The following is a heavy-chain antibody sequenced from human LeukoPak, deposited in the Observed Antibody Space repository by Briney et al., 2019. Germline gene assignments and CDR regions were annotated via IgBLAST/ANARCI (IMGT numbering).Heavy chain of an antibody. CDR2: INPNNGGT. CDR3: ARLAAGTRIVLDS. Sequence: ASVKVSCKASGYTFTGYYMHWVRQAPGQGLEWMGWINPNNGGTNCVQKFQGRVTRTRDTSISTAYMELSRLRSDDTAVYYCARLAAGTRIVLDSWGQGTLVTVSS. J-gene: IGHJ5*01. CDR1: GYTFTGYY. D-gene: IGHD6-13*01. V-gene: IGHV1-2*02.